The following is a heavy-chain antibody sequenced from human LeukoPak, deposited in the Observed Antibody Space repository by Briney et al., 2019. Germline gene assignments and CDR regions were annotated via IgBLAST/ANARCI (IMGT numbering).Heavy chain of an antibody. CDR1: GYTFTNYW. D-gene: IGHD5-12*01. CDR3: ARRAYSYEWFDP. Sequence: GESLKISCKASGYTFTNYWIGWVRQMPGKDLEWMGTIYPGDSDTRYNPSFQGQVTTSADKSISTAYLQWSSLRASDSAMYYCARRAYSYEWFDPWGQGTLVTVSS. CDR2: IYPGDSDT. V-gene: IGHV5-51*01. J-gene: IGHJ5*02.